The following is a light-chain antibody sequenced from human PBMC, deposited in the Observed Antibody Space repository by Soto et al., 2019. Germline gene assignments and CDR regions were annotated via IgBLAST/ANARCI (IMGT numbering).Light chain of an antibody. CDR2: SAS. CDR1: QSVNYN. CDR3: QLCGGSPRT. Sequence: EIVMTQSPSTLSVSPGERATLSCRASQSVNYNLAWYQQKPGQAPRLLIYSASTRATGTPARFSGSGSGTDFTLNISRVEAEGLEVYYRQLCGGSPRTFGEGTRLEIK. J-gene: IGKJ5*01. V-gene: IGKV3D-15*01.